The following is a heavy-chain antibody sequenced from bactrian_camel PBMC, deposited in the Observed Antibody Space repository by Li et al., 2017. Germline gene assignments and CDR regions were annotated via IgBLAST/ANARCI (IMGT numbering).Heavy chain of an antibody. J-gene: IGHJ4*01. V-gene: IGHV3S53*01. CDR1: GDTASTTC. Sequence: HVQLVESGGGLVQAGGSLRLSCAASGDTASTTCMAWFRQAPGKECEGVAARARYGSTYYAEFVKGRFTISRDNAKNTLYLQVNSLKTEDTAVYYCAVSLDSWAYHYWGQGTQVTVS. CDR3: AVSLDSWAYHY. CDR2: RARYGST.